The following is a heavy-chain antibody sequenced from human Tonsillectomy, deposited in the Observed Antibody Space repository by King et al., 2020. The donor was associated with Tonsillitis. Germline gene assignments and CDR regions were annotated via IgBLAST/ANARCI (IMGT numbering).Heavy chain of an antibody. Sequence: QLVQSGAEVKKPGASVTGSCKAAGLSLDIYGLSWVRQAPGQGLEWMGLVRPANSGTNYAPRFQDRVTMTTDTSTNTAYMVLRSLTSDDTAVYYCAKDRSTSDHWGQGTLVTVSS. D-gene: IGHD6-13*01. CDR2: VRPANSGT. V-gene: IGHV1-18*01. J-gene: IGHJ1*01. CDR1: GLSLDIYG. CDR3: AKDRSTSDH.